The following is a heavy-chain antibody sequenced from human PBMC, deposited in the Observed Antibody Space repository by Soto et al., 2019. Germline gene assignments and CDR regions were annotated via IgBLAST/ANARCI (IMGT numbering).Heavy chain of an antibody. V-gene: IGHV4-39*01. Sequence: QMGLQESGPRLVKPSETLSLTCSVSGASISSNNYWGWIRQTPGKGLQGIGTIYYSGSIYYNQSLDSRVTMSVDTSKNQFSLKLTSVTDEDSAVYFVATVWGYYSYNEHWGQLKQVSVST. CDR2: IYYSGSI. J-gene: IGHJ4*02. D-gene: IGHD3-22*01. CDR1: GASISSNNY. CDR3: ATVWGYYSYNEH.